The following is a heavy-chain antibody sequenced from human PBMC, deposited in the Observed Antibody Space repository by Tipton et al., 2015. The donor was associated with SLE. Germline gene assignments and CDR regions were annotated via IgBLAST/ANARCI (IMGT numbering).Heavy chain of an antibody. J-gene: IGHJ4*02. CDR3: TRMTCSGGTCPDDY. V-gene: IGHV3-49*04. D-gene: IGHD2-15*01. CDR2: IRSKDYGGTP. CDR1: GFTLSSYW. Sequence: SLRLSCAASGFTLSSYWMSWVRQAPGKGLEWVGFIRSKDYGGTPEYAASVRGRFTISRDDSESIAYLQMNGLKSEDTAVYYCTRMTCSGGTCPDDYWGQGTLVTVSS.